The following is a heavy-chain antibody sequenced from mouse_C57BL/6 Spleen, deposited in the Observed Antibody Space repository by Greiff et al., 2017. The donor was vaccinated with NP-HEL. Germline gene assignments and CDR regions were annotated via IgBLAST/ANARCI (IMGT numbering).Heavy chain of an antibody. Sequence: VKLQQPGAELVMPGASVKLSCKASGYTFTSYWMHWVKQRPGQGLEWIGEIDPSDSYTNYNQKFKGKSTLTVDKSSSTAYMQLSSLTSEDSAVYYCARPYGYDGAMDYWGQGTSVTVSS. D-gene: IGHD2-2*01. CDR3: ARPYGYDGAMDY. CDR2: IDPSDSYT. J-gene: IGHJ4*01. V-gene: IGHV1-69*01. CDR1: GYTFTSYW.